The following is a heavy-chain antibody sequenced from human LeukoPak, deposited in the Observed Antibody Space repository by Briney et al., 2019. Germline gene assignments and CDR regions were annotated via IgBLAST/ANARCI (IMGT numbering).Heavy chain of an antibody. CDR3: AKDAESNDSLTGHITGYFDD. CDR1: GFTFSSYG. V-gene: IGHV3-33*06. J-gene: IGHJ4*02. Sequence: GGSLRLSCAASGFTFSSYGMHWVRQAPGKGLEWVAVIWYDGSNKYYADSVKGRFTISRDNSKNTLYLQMNSLRAEDTAVYYCAKDAESNDSLTGHITGYFDDWGQGTLVTVSS. D-gene: IGHD3-9*01. CDR2: IWYDGSNK.